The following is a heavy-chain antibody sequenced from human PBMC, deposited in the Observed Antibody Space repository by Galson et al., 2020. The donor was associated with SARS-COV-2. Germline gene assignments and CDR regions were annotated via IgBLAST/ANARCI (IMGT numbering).Heavy chain of an antibody. D-gene: IGHD3-16*01. J-gene: IGHJ4*02. V-gene: IGHV3-7*03. CDR1: GFNSSGYW. CDR2: IKQDGSEK. Sequence: GGSLRLSCAVSGFNSSGYWMTWVRQAPGKGLEWVACIKQDGSEKYYVDSGKGRFTISRDNAKNSVYLQMNTLRAEDTALYYCARAPPRARSFIDSWGQGTLVSVSS. CDR3: ARAPPRARSFIDS.